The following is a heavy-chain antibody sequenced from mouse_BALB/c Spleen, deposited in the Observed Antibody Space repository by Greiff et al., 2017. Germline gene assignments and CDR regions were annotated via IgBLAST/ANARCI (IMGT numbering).Heavy chain of an antibody. V-gene: IGHV5-17*02. J-gene: IGHJ4*01. CDR3: AREGYYGSSPSSYYYAMDY. CDR1: GFTFSSFG. Sequence: DVHLVESGGGLVQPGGSRKLSCAASGFTFSSFGMHWVRQAPEKGLEWVAYISSGSSTIYYADTVKGRFTISRDNPKNTLFLQMTSLRSEDTAMYYCAREGYYGSSPSSYYYAMDYWGQGTSVTVSS. CDR2: ISSGSSTI. D-gene: IGHD1-1*01.